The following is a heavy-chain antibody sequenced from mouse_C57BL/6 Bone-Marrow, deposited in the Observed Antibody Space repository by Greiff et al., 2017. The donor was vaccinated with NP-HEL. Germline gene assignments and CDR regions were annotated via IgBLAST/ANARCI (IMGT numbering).Heavy chain of an antibody. CDR2: ISSGGSYT. CDR3: ARHGGYQFAY. J-gene: IGHJ3*01. CDR1: GFTFSSYG. V-gene: IGHV5-6*01. D-gene: IGHD2-2*01. Sequence: EVQVVESGGDLVKPGGSLKLSCAASGFTFSSYGMSWVRQTPDKRLEWVATISSGGSYTYYPDSVKGRFTISRDNAKNTLYLQMSSLKSEDTAMYYCARHGGYQFAYWGQGTLVTVSA.